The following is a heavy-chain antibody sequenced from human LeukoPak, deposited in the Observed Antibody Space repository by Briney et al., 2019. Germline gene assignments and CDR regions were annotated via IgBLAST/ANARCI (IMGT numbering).Heavy chain of an antibody. CDR2: IRYDGSNK. CDR3: ARDKDIVVVVAATPGAFDI. V-gene: IGHV3-30*02. CDR1: GFTFSSYD. J-gene: IGHJ3*02. Sequence: PGGSLRLSCAASGFTFSSYDMHWVRQAPGKGLEWVAFIRYDGSNKYYADSVKGRFTISRDNAKNSLYLQMNSLRAEDTAVYYCARDKDIVVVVAATPGAFDIWGQGTMVTVSS. D-gene: IGHD2-15*01.